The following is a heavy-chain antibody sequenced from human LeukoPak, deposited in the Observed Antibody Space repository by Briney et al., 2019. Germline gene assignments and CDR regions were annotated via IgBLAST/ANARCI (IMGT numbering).Heavy chain of an antibody. V-gene: IGHV4-39*07. CDR2: IYYSGST. CDR1: GGSISSSSYY. Sequence: PSETLSLTCTVSGGSISSSSYYWGWIRQPPGKGLEWIGSIYYSGSTNYNPSLKSRVTISVDTSKNQFSLKLSSVTAADTAVYYCARGGSGYDWFDPWGQGTLVTVSS. J-gene: IGHJ5*02. D-gene: IGHD5-12*01. CDR3: ARGGSGYDWFDP.